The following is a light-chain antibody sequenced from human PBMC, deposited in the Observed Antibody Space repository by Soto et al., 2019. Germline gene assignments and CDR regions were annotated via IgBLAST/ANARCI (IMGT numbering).Light chain of an antibody. CDR3: QQSFSTPWT. Sequence: DIQMTQSPSSLSASVGDRVTITCRASQSISSYLNWYQQKPGKAPKRLIYAASSLHSGVPSRFSGSGSGTDFTLTISSLQPEDFATYYCQQSFSTPWTFGQGTKVDIK. V-gene: IGKV1-39*01. CDR1: QSISSY. J-gene: IGKJ1*01. CDR2: AAS.